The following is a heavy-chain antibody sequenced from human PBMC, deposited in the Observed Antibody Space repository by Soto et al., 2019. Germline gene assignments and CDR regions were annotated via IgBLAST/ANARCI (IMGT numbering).Heavy chain of an antibody. CDR2: IYWDDDK. CDR1: GFSLNTGGVG. CDR3: ARRRGGFGGGWTTPYFDY. Sequence: QITLKESGPTVVKPTQTLTLTCSLSGFSLNTGGVGVDWIRQTPGKALEWLAVIYWDDDKSWNPSLRDRLTINRDAFDDQVVLTVTNMDPVDTGTYYCARRRGGFGGGWTTPYFDYWGQGTLVTVSS. D-gene: IGHD6-19*01. J-gene: IGHJ4*02. V-gene: IGHV2-5*02.